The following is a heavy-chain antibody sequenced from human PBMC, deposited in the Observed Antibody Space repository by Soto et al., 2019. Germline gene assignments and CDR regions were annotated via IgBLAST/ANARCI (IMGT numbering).Heavy chain of an antibody. Sequence: SVKVSCKASGGTFSSYASSWVRQAPGQGLEWMGGIIPIFCAANYAQKFQGRVTITADESTSTAYMELSSLRSEDTAVYYCARVDYYDSSGSDTDYWGQGTLVTVSS. V-gene: IGHV1-69*13. CDR1: GGTFSSYA. D-gene: IGHD3-22*01. CDR2: IIPIFCAA. J-gene: IGHJ4*02. CDR3: ARVDYYDSSGSDTDY.